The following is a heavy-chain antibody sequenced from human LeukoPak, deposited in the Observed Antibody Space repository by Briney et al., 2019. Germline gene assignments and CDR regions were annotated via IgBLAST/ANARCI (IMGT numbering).Heavy chain of an antibody. V-gene: IGHV1-2*04. CDR2: INPNGGGT. CDR3: ARGFGTSWFDY. D-gene: IGHD2-2*01. CDR1: GYTFTANY. J-gene: IGHJ4*02. Sequence: ASVKVSCKASGYTFTANYIHWVRQAPGQGLEWMGWINPNGGGTHYVQKFQGWVTLTRDTSISTLYMELSRLKSDDTAVYYCARGFGTSWFDYWGQGTLVTVSS.